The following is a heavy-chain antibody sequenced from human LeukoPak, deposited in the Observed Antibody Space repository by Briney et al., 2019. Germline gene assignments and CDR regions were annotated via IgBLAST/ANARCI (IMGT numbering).Heavy chain of an antibody. D-gene: IGHD6-13*01. Sequence: GGSLRLSCAVSGFAVSGYWMSWVRQGPGKGLEWVANINQDGSEKYYVDSVKGRFTISRDNAENSLFLQMSSLRVEDTAVYYCAREWQGGIAAAGTRIEGDYWGQGTLVAVSS. CDR1: GFAVSGYW. J-gene: IGHJ4*02. V-gene: IGHV3-7*01. CDR2: INQDGSEK. CDR3: AREWQGGIAAAGTRIEGDY.